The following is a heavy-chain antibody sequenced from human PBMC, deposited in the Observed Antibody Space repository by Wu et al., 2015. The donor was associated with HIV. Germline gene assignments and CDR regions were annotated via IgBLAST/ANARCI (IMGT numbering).Heavy chain of an antibody. J-gene: IGHJ6*02. D-gene: IGHD3-10*01. V-gene: IGHV1-2*02. CDR2: INPNFGTT. CDR3: ASNYYGSGSYYYYYGMTS. CDR1: GYRFNSFY. Sequence: QVQLVQSGAEVKKPGASVKVSCKTSGYRFNSFYIHWVRQAPGQGLEWMGWINPNFGTTKYSQKFQDRVTMTRDTSISTAYMELSRLRSDDTAVYYCASNYYGSGSYYYYYGMTSGPKGPRSPS.